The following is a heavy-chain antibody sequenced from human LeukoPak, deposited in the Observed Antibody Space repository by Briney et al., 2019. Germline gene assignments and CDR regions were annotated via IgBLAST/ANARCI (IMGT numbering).Heavy chain of an antibody. V-gene: IGHV1-2*02. CDR2: INPNSGGT. CDR1: VYTFTVYY. CDR3: ARVGTIFGVVIIWYFDL. Sequence: ASVNVSCKSSVYTFTVYYMHWVRQAPGQGLEWMGWINPNSGGTNYTQKFQGRVTMTRDTSISTAYMELSRLRSDDTAVYYCARVGTIFGVVIIWYFDLWGRGTLVTVSS. J-gene: IGHJ2*01. D-gene: IGHD3-3*01.